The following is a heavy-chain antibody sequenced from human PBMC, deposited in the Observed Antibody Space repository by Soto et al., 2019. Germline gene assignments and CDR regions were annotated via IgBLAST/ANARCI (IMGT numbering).Heavy chain of an antibody. J-gene: IGHJ6*02. CDR1: GFTFSTYA. CDR3: AKDMRGGSSSSRYYYGLDV. V-gene: IGHV3-23*01. CDR2: ISGGGGST. Sequence: PGGSLRLSCAASGFTFSTYAMSWVRQAPGKGLEWVSAISGGGGSTYNADSVKGRFTISRDNSKNTLYLQMNSLRGEDTALYYCAKDMRGGSSSSRYYYGLDVWGQGTTVTVSS. D-gene: IGHD6-13*01.